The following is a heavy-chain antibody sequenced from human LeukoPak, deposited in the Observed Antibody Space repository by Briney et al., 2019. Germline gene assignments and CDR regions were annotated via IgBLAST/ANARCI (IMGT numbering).Heavy chain of an antibody. CDR2: TIPIFGTA. D-gene: IGHD3-22*01. V-gene: IGHV1-69*13. J-gene: IGHJ1*01. Sequence: ASVTVSCKASGGTFSSYAISWVRQAPGQGLEWMGGTIPIFGTANYAQKFQGRVTITADESTSTAYMELSSLRSEDTAVYYCGGAYDSSGYYYSLREFQHWGQGTLVTVSS. CDR3: GGAYDSSGYYYSLREFQH. CDR1: GGTFSSYA.